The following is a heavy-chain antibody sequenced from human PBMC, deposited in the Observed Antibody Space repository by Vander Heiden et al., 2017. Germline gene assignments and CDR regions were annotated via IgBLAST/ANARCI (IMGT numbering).Heavy chain of an antibody. V-gene: IGHV1-18*04. CDR3: ARGPRYCSTSICFMGMYYFDY. J-gene: IGHJ4*02. D-gene: IGHD2-2*01. CDR2: ISGFNGNT. CDR1: GSTFTTYG. Sequence: QVHLVQPGAEVKAPGASVRVPCKASGSTFTTYGISWVRQAPGQGLEWMGWISGFNGNTNYAQKVQGRDTMTTDTSTSTAYMELRSLTSDDTAVYYCARGPRYCSTSICFMGMYYFDYWAQGTLVTVSS.